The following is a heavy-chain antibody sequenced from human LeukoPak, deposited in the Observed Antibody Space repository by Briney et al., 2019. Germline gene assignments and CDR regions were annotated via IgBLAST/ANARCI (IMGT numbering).Heavy chain of an antibody. V-gene: IGHV4-4*07. J-gene: IGHJ4*02. CDR2: IYTSGST. CDR1: GDSISNYY. CDR3: ATGLRYFDWLLYPFDY. D-gene: IGHD3-9*01. Sequence: SETLSLTCTVSGDSISNYYWSGIRQPAGKGLEWIGRIYTSGSTNYNPSLKSRVTVSVDTSKNQFSLKLSSVTAADTAVYYCATGLRYFDWLLYPFDYWGQGTLVTVSS.